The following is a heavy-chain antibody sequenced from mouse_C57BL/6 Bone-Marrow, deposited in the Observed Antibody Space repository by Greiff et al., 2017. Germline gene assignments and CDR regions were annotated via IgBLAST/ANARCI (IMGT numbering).Heavy chain of an antibody. J-gene: IGHJ3*01. CDR1: GYTFTSYW. V-gene: IGHV1-64*01. Sequence: QVQLQQPGAELVKPGASVKLSCKASGYTFTSYWMHWVKQRPGQGLEWIGMIHPNSGSTNYNEKFKSKATLTVDKSSSTAYMQLSSLTTEDAAVDYCARWGNYAAWFAYWGQGTLVTVSA. CDR2: IHPNSGST. D-gene: IGHD2-1*01. CDR3: ARWGNYAAWFAY.